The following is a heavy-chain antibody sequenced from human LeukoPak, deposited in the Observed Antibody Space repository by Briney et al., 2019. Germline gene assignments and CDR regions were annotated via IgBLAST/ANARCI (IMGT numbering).Heavy chain of an antibody. J-gene: IGHJ3*02. CDR3: AKIYYYDSSGYGNDAFDI. D-gene: IGHD3-22*01. V-gene: IGHV3-23*01. CDR1: GFTFSIYG. Sequence: GGSLRLSCAASGFTFSIYGMSWVRQAPGKGLEWVSTISGSDGSTYYADSVKGRFTISRDNSKNTLYLQINSLRAEDTAVYYCAKIYYYDSSGYGNDAFDIWGQGTMVTVSS. CDR2: ISGSDGST.